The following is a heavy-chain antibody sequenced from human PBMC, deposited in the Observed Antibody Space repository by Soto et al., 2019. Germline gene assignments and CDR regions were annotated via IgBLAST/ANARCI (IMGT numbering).Heavy chain of an antibody. V-gene: IGHV3-23*01. CDR3: ASLDTARIQIAGY. D-gene: IGHD5-18*01. CDR1: GFTFSTYA. J-gene: IGHJ4*02. CDR2: ISGSGGST. Sequence: PGGSLRLSCAASGFTFSTYAMSWVRQAPGKGLEWVSAISGSGGSTYSGRDGYTHYADSVRGRFTISRDISRNMLHLQMNSLTVEDTAIYYCASLDTARIQIAGYWGQGIQVTVSS.